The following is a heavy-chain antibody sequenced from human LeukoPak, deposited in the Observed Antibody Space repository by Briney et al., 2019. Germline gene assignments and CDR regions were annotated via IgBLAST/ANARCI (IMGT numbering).Heavy chain of an antibody. CDR2: ISYDGSNK. Sequence: GGSLRLSCAASGFTFSSYAMHWVRQAPGKGLEWVAVISYDGSNKYYADSVKGRFTISRDNSKNTLYLQMNSLRAEDTAVYYCARDRGYSGYDPPHFDYWGQGTPVTVSS. J-gene: IGHJ4*02. CDR1: GFTFSSYA. V-gene: IGHV3-30-3*01. D-gene: IGHD5-12*01. CDR3: ARDRGYSGYDPPHFDY.